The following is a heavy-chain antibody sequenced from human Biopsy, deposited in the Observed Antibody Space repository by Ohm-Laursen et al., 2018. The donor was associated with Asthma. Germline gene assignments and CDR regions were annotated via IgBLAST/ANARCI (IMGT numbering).Heavy chain of an antibody. CDR2: ISYDGSNK. V-gene: IGHV3-30*03. CDR3: ASYEVVTSILPLDV. D-gene: IGHD2-21*02. Sequence: SLRLSCAASGFTFSRYGMHWVRQAPGKGLEWVAVISYDGSNKYYGDSVQGRFTISRDNSKSTLYLQMNSLRAEDTAVYYCASYEVVTSILPLDVWGQGTMVTVSS. J-gene: IGHJ3*01. CDR1: GFTFSRYG.